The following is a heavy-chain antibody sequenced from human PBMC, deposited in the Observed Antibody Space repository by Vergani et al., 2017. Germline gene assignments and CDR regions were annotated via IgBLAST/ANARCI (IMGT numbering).Heavy chain of an antibody. D-gene: IGHD6-13*01. Sequence: EVQLVQSGAEVKKPGESLTISCKGSGYSFTSYWIGWVRQMPGKGLEWMGIIYPGDSDTRYSPSFQGQVTISADKSISTAYLQWSSLKASDTAMYYCARHGGIAAVGITYLDWYFDLWGRGTLVTVSS. V-gene: IGHV5-51*01. J-gene: IGHJ2*01. CDR2: IYPGDSDT. CDR3: ARHGGIAAVGITYLDWYFDL. CDR1: GYSFTSYW.